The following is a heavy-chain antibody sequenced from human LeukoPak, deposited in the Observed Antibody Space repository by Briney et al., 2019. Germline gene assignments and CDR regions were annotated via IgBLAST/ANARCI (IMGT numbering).Heavy chain of an antibody. J-gene: IGHJ4*02. CDR2: TNSGCTST. V-gene: IGHV3-23*01. Sequence: GGSLRLSCATSGFPFSDFSMSWVRQAPGKGLEWISTTNSGCTSTYYAESVKGRFTISRDNSKNTLYLQMSSLRVEDTAVYYCAKQSYARCLEEGGPGTLVSVSS. D-gene: IGHD2-15*01. CDR3: AKQSYARCLEE. CDR1: GFPFSDFS.